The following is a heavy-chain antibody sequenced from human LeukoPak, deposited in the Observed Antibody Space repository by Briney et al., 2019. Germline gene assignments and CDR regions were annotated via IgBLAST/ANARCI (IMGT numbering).Heavy chain of an antibody. Sequence: SETLSLTCTVSGGSISSSFYYWGWIRQPPGKGLEWIGSIYHSGSTYYNPSLKSRVTISVDTSKNQFSLKLSSVTAADTAVYYCAVEMATQAKWGQGTLVTVSS. J-gene: IGHJ4*02. CDR1: GGSISSSFYY. V-gene: IGHV4-39*07. CDR3: AVEMATQAK. D-gene: IGHD5-24*01. CDR2: IYHSGST.